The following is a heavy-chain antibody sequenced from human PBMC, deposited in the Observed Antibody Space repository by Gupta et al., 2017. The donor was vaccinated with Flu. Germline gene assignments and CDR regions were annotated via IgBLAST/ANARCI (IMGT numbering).Heavy chain of an antibody. J-gene: IGHJ4*02. Sequence: LSCAASGFTFSSYWMSWVRQAPGKGLEWVANIKQDGSEKYYVDSVKGRFTISRDNAKNSLYLQMNSLRAEDTAVYYGASGSGVAAIKFDYWGQGTLVTVSS. CDR2: IKQDGSEK. CDR3: ASGSGVAAIKFDY. CDR1: GFTFSSYW. D-gene: IGHD2-15*01. V-gene: IGHV3-7*01.